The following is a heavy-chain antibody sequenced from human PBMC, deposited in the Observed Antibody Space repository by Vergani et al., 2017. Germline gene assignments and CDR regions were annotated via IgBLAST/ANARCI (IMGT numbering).Heavy chain of an antibody. V-gene: IGHV5-51*03. CDR2: IYPSDSDT. CDR3: ARLLYYYDSSGYNWFDP. J-gene: IGHJ5*02. D-gene: IGHD3-22*01. Sequence: EVQLVQSGAEVKKPGESLKISCKGSGYSFTSYLIGWVRQMTGKGLEWMGIIYPSDSDTRYSPSFQGQVTISDDKSISTAYLQWSSLKASDTAMYYCARLLYYYDSSGYNWFDPWGQGTLVTVSS. CDR1: GYSFTSYL.